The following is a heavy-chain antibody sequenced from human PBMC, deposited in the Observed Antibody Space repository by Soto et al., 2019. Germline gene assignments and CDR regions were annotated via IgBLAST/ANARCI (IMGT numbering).Heavy chain of an antibody. J-gene: IGHJ4*02. V-gene: IGHV1-18*04. D-gene: IGHD1-20*01. CDR2: INPYNHNT. Sequence: QVQLVQSGAEVKKPGASVKVSCKAFGYTFTTYGITWVRQAPGQGLEWMGWINPYNHNTYYAQKIQGRLTMTTDTSTSTAYMELGSLRSDDSAIYYCARAEKWVTGNMGGYWGQGTVVTVSS. CDR3: ARAEKWVTGNMGGY. CDR1: GYTFTTYG.